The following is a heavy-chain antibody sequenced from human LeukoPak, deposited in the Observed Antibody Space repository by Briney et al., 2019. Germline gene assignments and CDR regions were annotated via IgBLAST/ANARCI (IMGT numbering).Heavy chain of an antibody. CDR1: GYSFSNYW. CDR2: IDPSGSYT. D-gene: IGHD4-23*01. J-gene: IGHJ4*02. Sequence: GESLRISCKGSGYSFSNYWISWVRQMPGKGLEWMGRIDPSGSYTEYSPSFQGHVTISADKSIGLAYLQWSSLKASDTAIYYCARYGGGFDYWGQGTQVTVSS. V-gene: IGHV5-10-1*01. CDR3: ARYGGGFDY.